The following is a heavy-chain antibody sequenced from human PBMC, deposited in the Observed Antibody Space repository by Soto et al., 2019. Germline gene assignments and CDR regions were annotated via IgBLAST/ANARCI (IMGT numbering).Heavy chain of an antibody. J-gene: IGHJ6*02. CDR1: GFTFSSYS. CDR3: ARGGDCTNGVCYSDGMDV. Sequence: PGGSLGLSCAASGFTFSSYSMNWVRQAPGKGLEWVSYISSSSSTIYYADSVKGRFTISRDNAKNSLYLQMNSLRDEDTAVCYCARGGDCTNGVCYSDGMDVWGQGTTVTVSS. CDR2: ISSSSSTI. V-gene: IGHV3-48*02. D-gene: IGHD2-8*01.